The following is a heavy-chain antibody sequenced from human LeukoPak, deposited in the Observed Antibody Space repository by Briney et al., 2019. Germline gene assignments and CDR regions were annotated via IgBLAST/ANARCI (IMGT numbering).Heavy chain of an antibody. V-gene: IGHV4-59*01. Sequence: PSETLSLTCTVSGGSISSYYWSWIRQPPGKGLEWIGYIYYSGSTNYNPSLKSRVTRSVDTSKNQFSLKLSSVTAADTAVYYCARGGGMTTVTTVDYWGQGTLVTVSS. CDR2: IYYSGST. J-gene: IGHJ4*02. D-gene: IGHD4-17*01. CDR1: GGSISSYY. CDR3: ARGGGMTTVTTVDY.